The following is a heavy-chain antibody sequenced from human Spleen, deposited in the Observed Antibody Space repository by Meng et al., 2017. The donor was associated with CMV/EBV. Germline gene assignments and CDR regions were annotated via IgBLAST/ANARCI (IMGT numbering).Heavy chain of an antibody. D-gene: IGHD3-10*01. J-gene: IGHJ6*02. Sequence: GGSLRLSCKGSGYSLTTYWIVWVRQMPGKGLEWMGIIYPGDSDTRYSPSFQGQVTISADKSISTAYLQWSSLKASDTAMYYCARTYYYGSGTYYYGMDVWGQGTTVTVSS. CDR3: ARTYYYGSGTYYYGMDV. CDR2: IYPGDSDT. CDR1: GYSLTTYW. V-gene: IGHV5-51*01.